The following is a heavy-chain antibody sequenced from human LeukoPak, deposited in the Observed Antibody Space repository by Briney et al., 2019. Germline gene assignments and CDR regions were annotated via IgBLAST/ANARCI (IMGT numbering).Heavy chain of an antibody. D-gene: IGHD6-19*01. J-gene: IGHJ6*03. CDR2: INPNSGGT. CDR1: GYTFTGYY. V-gene: IGHV1-2*02. CDR3: ARDSVAGYGYYNYYMDV. Sequence: GASVKVSCKASGYTFTGYYMHWVRQAPGQGLEWMGWINPNSGGTNYALKFQGRVTMTRDTSISTAYMELSRLRSDDTAVYYCARDSVAGYGYYNYYMDVWGKGTTVTVSS.